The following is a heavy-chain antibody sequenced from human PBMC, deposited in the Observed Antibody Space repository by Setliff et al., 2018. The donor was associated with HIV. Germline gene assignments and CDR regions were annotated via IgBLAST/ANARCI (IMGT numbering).Heavy chain of an antibody. J-gene: IGHJ6*02. CDR1: GYIFIRYY. CDR3: ARDLRVRFEGWFSTLDDGMDV. V-gene: IGHV1-2*02. CDR2: INPHAGVT. Sequence: ASVKVSCKTSGYIFIRYYIFWVRQAPGQGLEWMGNINPHAGVTHYAEKFQGRVTMTRDTSINTVYMELSRLRSDDTAVYYCARDLRVRFEGWFSTLDDGMDVWGQGTTVTVS. D-gene: IGHD2-15*01.